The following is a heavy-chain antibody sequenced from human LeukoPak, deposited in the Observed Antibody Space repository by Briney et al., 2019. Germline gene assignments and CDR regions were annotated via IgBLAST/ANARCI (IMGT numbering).Heavy chain of an antibody. D-gene: IGHD2-15*01. CDR1: GYTFTSYY. CDR3: AREVIVVVTSRAFDT. Sequence: ASVKVSCKASGYTFTSYYMHWVRQAPGQGLEWMGIINPSGGSTSYAQKFQGRVTMTRDMSTSTVYMELSSLRSEGTAVYYCAREVIVVVTSRAFDTWGQGTMVTVSS. CDR2: INPSGGST. J-gene: IGHJ3*02. V-gene: IGHV1-46*01.